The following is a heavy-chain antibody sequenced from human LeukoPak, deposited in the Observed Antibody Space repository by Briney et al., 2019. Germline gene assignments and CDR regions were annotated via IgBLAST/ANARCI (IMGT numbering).Heavy chain of an antibody. Sequence: GGSLRLSCAASGFTFSSYGMSWVRQAPGKGLEWVSAISGSGGSTYYAGSVKGRFTISRDNAKNSLYLQMNSLRAEDTAVYYCARPSSIAAYWFDPWGQGTLVTVSS. V-gene: IGHV3-23*01. D-gene: IGHD6-6*01. CDR3: ARPSSIAAYWFDP. J-gene: IGHJ5*02. CDR2: ISGSGGST. CDR1: GFTFSSYG.